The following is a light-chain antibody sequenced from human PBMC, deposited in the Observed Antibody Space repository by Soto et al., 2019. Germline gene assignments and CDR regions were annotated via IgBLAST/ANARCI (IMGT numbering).Light chain of an antibody. J-gene: IGLJ3*02. V-gene: IGLV2-14*03. CDR3: NSYTRSGAPV. CDR1: SSDVGGHDY. Sequence: SVLTQPASVSGSPGQSITISWTGTSSDVGGHDYVSWYQQHPGKAPKLLIYEVSYRPSGVSNRFSGSKSGNTASLTISGLQAEDETDYYCNSYTRSGAPVFAGGPK. CDR2: EVS.